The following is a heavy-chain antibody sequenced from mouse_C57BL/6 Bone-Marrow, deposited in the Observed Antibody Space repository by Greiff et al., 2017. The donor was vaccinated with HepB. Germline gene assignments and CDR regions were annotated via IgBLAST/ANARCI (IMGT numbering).Heavy chain of an antibody. J-gene: IGHJ3*01. Sequence: QVQLQQSGAELARPGASVKLSCKASGYTFTSYGISWVKQRTGQGLEWIGEIYPRSGNTYYNEKFKGKATLTADKSSSTAYMELRSLTSEDSAVYFCARRGHYYGSSPAWFAYWGQGTLVTVSA. D-gene: IGHD1-1*01. CDR2: IYPRSGNT. CDR1: GYTFTSYG. V-gene: IGHV1-81*01. CDR3: ARRGHYYGSSPAWFAY.